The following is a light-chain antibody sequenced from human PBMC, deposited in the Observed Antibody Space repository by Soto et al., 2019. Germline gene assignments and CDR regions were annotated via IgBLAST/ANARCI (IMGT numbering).Light chain of an antibody. CDR3: QTWGTGVWV. Sequence: QLVLTQSPSASASLGASVKLTCTLSSGHSSYAIAWHQQQPEKGPRYLMKLNSDGSHSKGDGIPYRFSGSSSGAERYLTISSLQSEDEADYYCQTWGTGVWVFGGGTKVTVL. CDR1: SGHSSYA. J-gene: IGLJ3*02. CDR2: LNSDGSH. V-gene: IGLV4-69*01.